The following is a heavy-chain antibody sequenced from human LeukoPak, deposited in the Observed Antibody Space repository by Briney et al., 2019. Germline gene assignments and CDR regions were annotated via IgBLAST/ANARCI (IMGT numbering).Heavy chain of an antibody. V-gene: IGHV3-53*01. CDR2: IYSVGTT. CDR3: ARPLDGASKNYFDY. D-gene: IGHD3-10*01. J-gene: IGHJ4*02. CDR1: GFTVSNTF. Sequence: GGSLRLSCAASGFTVSNTFMSWVRQAPGKGLEWVSVIYSVGTTYYADSVKGRFTISRDNAKNSLYLQMNSLRAEDTAVYYCARPLDGASKNYFDYWGQGTLVTVSS.